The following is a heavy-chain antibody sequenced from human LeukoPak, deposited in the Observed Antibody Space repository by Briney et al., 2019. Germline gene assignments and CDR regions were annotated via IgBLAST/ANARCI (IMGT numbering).Heavy chain of an antibody. V-gene: IGHV4-59*08. CDR2: IHYNGIT. Sequence: PSETLSLTCTVSGSMYNYYWSWIRQPPGKGLEWIGNIHYNGITNYNPSLKTRVTMSLDTSKNQVSLNLNSVTAADTAVYYCARHISSGGTYAHFDYWGQGTLVTVSS. D-gene: IGHD1-26*01. J-gene: IGHJ4*02. CDR1: GSMYNYY. CDR3: ARHISSGGTYAHFDY.